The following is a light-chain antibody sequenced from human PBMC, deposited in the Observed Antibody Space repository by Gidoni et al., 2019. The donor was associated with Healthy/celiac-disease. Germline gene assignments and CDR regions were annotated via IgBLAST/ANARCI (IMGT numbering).Light chain of an antibody. V-gene: IGKV1-33*01. CDR2: DAS. Sequence: DIQMTQSPSSLSASVGDRVTITCQASQDISNYLNWYQQKPGKAPKLLIYDASNLETGVPSRFSGSGPGTDFTFTISSLQPEDIATYYCQQYDSLPVTFXGXTKVEIK. J-gene: IGKJ4*01. CDR1: QDISNY. CDR3: QQYDSLPVT.